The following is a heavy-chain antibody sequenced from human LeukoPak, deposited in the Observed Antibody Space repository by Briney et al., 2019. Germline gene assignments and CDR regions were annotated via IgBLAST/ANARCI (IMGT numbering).Heavy chain of an antibody. CDR2: ISYDGSDK. V-gene: IGHV3-30-3*01. J-gene: IGHJ5*02. Sequence: GGSLRLSCAASGFTFSSYAMHWVRQAPGKGLKWVAVISYDGSDKYYADSVKGRFTISRDNSKNTLYLQMNSLRAEDTAVYYCARDLPWFDPWGQGTLVTVSS. CDR1: GFTFSSYA. CDR3: ARDLPWFDP.